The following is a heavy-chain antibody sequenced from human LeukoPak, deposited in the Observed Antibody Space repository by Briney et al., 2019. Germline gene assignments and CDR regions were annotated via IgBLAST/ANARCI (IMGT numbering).Heavy chain of an antibody. J-gene: IGHJ5*02. D-gene: IGHD6-13*01. Sequence: PSETQSLTCTVSGRSLSTYYSSWIRRPPGKGLEYIGYVDNSGRTNYNPSLKSRLTISVDTSKNQFSLKLTSVTAADTAVYYCARQVHRAAGRFDTWGQGTLVTVAS. CDR3: ARQVHRAAGRFDT. V-gene: IGHV4-59*08. CDR2: VDNSGRT. CDR1: GRSLSTYY.